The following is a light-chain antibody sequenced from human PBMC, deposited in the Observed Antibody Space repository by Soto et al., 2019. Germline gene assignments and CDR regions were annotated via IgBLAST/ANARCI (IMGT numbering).Light chain of an antibody. CDR3: CSYTSSRTYV. J-gene: IGLJ1*01. CDR2: EVT. Sequence: QSVLTQPASVSGSPGQSITISCTGTSSDVGAYIYVSWYQHHPGKAPKVMIYEVTNRPSGVSDRFSGSKSGNTASLTISGLQAQDEAAYYCCSYTSSRTYVFGTGTKVTVL. CDR1: SSDVGAYIY. V-gene: IGLV2-14*01.